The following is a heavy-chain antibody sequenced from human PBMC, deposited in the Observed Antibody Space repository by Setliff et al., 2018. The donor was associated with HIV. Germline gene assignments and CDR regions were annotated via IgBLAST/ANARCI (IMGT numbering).Heavy chain of an antibody. D-gene: IGHD5-12*01. J-gene: IGHJ2*01. CDR3: ARGWGAERWLQLDPRYFDL. V-gene: IGHV1-8*02. CDR1: GYTFTSYE. CDR2: MNPKSGNT. Sequence: ASVKVSCKASGYTFTSYEINWVRQATGQGLEWMGWMNPKSGNTGYAQKFQGRVTMTRNTSISTAYMELSSLRSEDTAVYYCARGWGAERWLQLDPRYFDLWGRG.